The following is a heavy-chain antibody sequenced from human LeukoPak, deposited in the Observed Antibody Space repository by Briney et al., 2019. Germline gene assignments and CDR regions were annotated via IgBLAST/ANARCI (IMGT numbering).Heavy chain of an antibody. D-gene: IGHD3-22*01. CDR3: AREYYYDSSGYTNYYYGMDV. V-gene: IGHV3-48*03. CDR2: ISSSGSTI. CDR1: GFTFSSYE. Sequence: GGSLRLSCAASGFTFSSYEMNWVRQAPGKGLEWVSYISSSGSTIYYADSVKGRFTISGDNAKNSLYLQMNSLRAEDTAVYYCAREYYYDSSGYTNYYYGMDVWGQGTTVTVSS. J-gene: IGHJ6*02.